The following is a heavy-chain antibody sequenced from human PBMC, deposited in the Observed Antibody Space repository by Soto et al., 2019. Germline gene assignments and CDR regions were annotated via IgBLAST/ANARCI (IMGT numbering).Heavy chain of an antibody. CDR1: GVTMSYGGYS. D-gene: IGHD3-3*01. CDR2: ISHLGST. J-gene: IGHJ5*02. V-gene: IGHV4-30-2*06. CDR3: ATGRAYYDFWSGLKGGWFDP. Sequence: PSETLSLTCSVSGVTMSYGGYSWSWIRQSPGKGLEWLGYISHLGSTYYNPSLKSRVTISVDRSKNQFSLKLSSVTAADTAVYYCATGRAYYDFWSGLKGGWFDPWGQGTLVTVSS.